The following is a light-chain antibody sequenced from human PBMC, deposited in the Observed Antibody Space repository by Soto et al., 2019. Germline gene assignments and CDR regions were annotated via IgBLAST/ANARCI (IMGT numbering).Light chain of an antibody. Sequence: IQMTQSPPSLSASVGDKVTITCHASHDIGNSLNWYQHKPGKAPKLLISASSRLQSGVPSRFSGSGSGTDFTLTIDSLRPEDFASYYCQQSYSSSPITFGPGTRLEIK. J-gene: IGKJ5*01. CDR3: QQSYSSSPIT. CDR2: ASS. CDR1: HDIGNS. V-gene: IGKV1-39*01.